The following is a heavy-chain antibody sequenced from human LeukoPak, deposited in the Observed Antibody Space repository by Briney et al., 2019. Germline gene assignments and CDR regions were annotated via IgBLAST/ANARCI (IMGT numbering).Heavy chain of an antibody. J-gene: IGHJ4*02. V-gene: IGHV1-69*02. CDR1: GGTFSSYT. Sequence: SVKVSCKASGGTFSSYTISWVRQAPGQGLEWMGRIIPILGIANYAQKFQGRVTITADKSTSTACMELSSLRSEDTAVYYCARSVGGGGGYYWGQGTLVTVSS. D-gene: IGHD2-15*01. CDR3: ARSVGGGGGYY. CDR2: IIPILGIA.